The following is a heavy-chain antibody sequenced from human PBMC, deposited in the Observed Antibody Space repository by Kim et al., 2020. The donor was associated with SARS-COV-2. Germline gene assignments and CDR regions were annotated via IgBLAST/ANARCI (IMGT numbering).Heavy chain of an antibody. CDR1: GGSISSSSYY. D-gene: IGHD1-26*01. Sequence: SETLSLTCTVSGGSISSSSYYWGWIRQPPGKGLEWIGSIYYSGSTYYNPSLKSRVTISVDTSKNQFSLKLSSVTAADTAVYYCARQLGAIVGATTYSYWGQGTLVTVSS. CDR2: IYYSGST. CDR3: ARQLGAIVGATTYSY. V-gene: IGHV4-39*01. J-gene: IGHJ4*02.